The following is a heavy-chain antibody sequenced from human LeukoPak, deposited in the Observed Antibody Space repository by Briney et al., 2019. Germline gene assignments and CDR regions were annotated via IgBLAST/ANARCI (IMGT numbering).Heavy chain of an antibody. V-gene: IGHV3-66*02. Sequence: GGSLRLSCAASGFTVSSNYMSWVRQAPGKGLEWVSVIYSGGSTYYADSVKGRFTISRDSSKNTLYLQMNSLRAEDTAVYYCAREGYYYDSSGYRWGQGTLVTVSS. CDR3: AREGYYYDSSGYR. CDR2: IYSGGST. CDR1: GFTVSSNY. J-gene: IGHJ4*02. D-gene: IGHD3-22*01.